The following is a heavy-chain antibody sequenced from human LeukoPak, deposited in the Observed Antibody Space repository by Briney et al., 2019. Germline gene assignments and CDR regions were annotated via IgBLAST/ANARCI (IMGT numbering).Heavy chain of an antibody. J-gene: IGHJ6*04. V-gene: IGHV3-30*02. CDR1: GFVFSSFG. CDR3: AKEGEITIIGVVSGESIDV. CDR2: IRYDGSTQ. Sequence: TGGSLRLSCAASGFVFSSFGMHWVRQAPGKGLKWVACIRYDGSTQYYADSVKGRFTISRDNSKNTLYLQLNSLRAEDTAVYYCAKEGEITIIGVVSGESIDVWGKGTTVTVSS. D-gene: IGHD3-3*01.